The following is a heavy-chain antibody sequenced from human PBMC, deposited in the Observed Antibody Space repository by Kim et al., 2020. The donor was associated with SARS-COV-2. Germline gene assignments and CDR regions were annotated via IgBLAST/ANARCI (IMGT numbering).Heavy chain of an antibody. CDR1: GYSFTSYW. V-gene: IGHV5-10-1*01. CDR3: ARRNMVRGVVEYYYGMDV. Sequence: GESLKISCKGSGYSFTSYWISWVRQMPGKGLEWMGRIDPSDSYTNYSPSFQGHVTISADKSISTAYLQWSSLKASDTAMYYCARRNMVRGVVEYYYGMDVWGQGTTVTVSS. J-gene: IGHJ6*02. CDR2: IDPSDSYT. D-gene: IGHD3-10*01.